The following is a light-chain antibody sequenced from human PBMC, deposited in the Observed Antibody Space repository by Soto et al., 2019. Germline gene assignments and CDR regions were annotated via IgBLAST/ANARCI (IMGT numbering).Light chain of an antibody. CDR1: QSVSSN. V-gene: IGKV3-15*01. J-gene: IGKJ1*01. CDR3: QQYNNWPRT. Sequence: IVMTQFPATLSVPPGERATLSCRASQSVSSNLAWYQQKPGQAPRLLIYGASTRATGIPARFSGSGSGTEFTLTISSLQSEDFAVYYCQQYNNWPRTFGQGTKVDIK. CDR2: GAS.